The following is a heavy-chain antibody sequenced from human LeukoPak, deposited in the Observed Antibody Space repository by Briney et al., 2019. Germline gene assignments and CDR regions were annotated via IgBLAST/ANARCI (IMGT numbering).Heavy chain of an antibody. V-gene: IGHV1-18*01. CDR2: ISAYNGNT. J-gene: IGHJ6*03. D-gene: IGHD5-12*01. Sequence: ASVKVSCKASGYTFTSYGISWVRQAPGQGLEWMGWISAYNGNTNYAQKLQGRVTMTTDTSTSTAYMELRSLRSDDTAVYYCARGRSGSHPTLYYYYYCMDVWGKGTTVTVSS. CDR1: GYTFTSYG. CDR3: ARGRSGSHPTLYYYYYCMDV.